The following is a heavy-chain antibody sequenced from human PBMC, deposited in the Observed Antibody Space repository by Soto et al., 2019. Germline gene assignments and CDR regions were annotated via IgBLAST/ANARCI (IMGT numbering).Heavy chain of an antibody. D-gene: IGHD2-2*01. CDR2: IYYAGTT. J-gene: IGHJ1*01. CDR3: ARLGAFYQAMDS. V-gene: IGHV4-61*08. CDR1: EGSISSGGYS. Sequence: SETLSLTCTVSEGSISSGGYSWSWIRQPPGKGLEWIGYIYYAGTTTYNPSLQSRVSISLDTSKNEVSLKLTSVTAADTAVYFCARLGAFYQAMDSWGQGTLVTVSS.